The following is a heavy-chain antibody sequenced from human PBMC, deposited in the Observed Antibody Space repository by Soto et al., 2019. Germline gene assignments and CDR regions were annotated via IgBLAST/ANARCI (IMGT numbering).Heavy chain of an antibody. CDR1: GFTFSSYS. CDR2: ISSSSSTI. D-gene: IGHD6-19*01. Sequence: QPGGSLRLSCAASGFTFSSYSMNWVRQAPGKGLEWVSYISSSSSTIYYADSVKGRFTISRDNAKNSLYLQMNSLRDEDTAVYYCARRGWLPQKGTNYYGMDVWGQGTTVTVSS. J-gene: IGHJ6*02. V-gene: IGHV3-48*02. CDR3: ARRGWLPQKGTNYYGMDV.